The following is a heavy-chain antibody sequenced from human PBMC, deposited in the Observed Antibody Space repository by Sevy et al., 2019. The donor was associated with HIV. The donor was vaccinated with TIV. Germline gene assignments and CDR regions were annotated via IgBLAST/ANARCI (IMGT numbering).Heavy chain of an antibody. D-gene: IGHD6-19*01. CDR3: ARGRAGAHVPFDY. CDR2: INHSGST. J-gene: IGHJ4*02. Sequence: SETLSLTCAVYGGSFSGYYWSWIRQPPGKRLEWIAEINHSGSTNYNPSLKSRVSISVDTSKNQFSLKLKSVTAADTAVYYCARGRAGAHVPFDYWGQGSLVTVSS. CDR1: GGSFSGYY. V-gene: IGHV4-34*01.